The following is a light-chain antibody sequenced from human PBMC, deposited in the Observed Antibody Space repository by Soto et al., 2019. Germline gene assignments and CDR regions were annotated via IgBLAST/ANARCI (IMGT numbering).Light chain of an antibody. CDR1: SSDVGSHNF. J-gene: IGLJ2*01. CDR2: EVT. CDR3: CSYAGTTTWV. Sequence: QSVLTQPASVSGSPGQSITLSCTGTSSDVGSHNFVFWYQQRPGKAPKVMIFEVTKRPSGVSSRFSASKSGNTASLTISGVQAEDEADYYCCSYAGTTTWVFGGGTKLTVL. V-gene: IGLV2-23*02.